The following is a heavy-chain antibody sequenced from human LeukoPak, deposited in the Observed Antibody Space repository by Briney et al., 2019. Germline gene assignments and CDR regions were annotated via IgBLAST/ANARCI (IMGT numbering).Heavy chain of an antibody. CDR1: GFTFGSYW. CDR2: INTDGGST. J-gene: IGHJ4*02. D-gene: IGHD2-2*02. Sequence: GGSLRLSCAASGFTFGSYWMHWVRQAPGKGLVWVSRINTDGGSTTYANSVKGRFAISRDNAKNTLYLQMNSLRAEDTAVYYCGRGFSIVPAGIPDYWGLGTLVTVSS. CDR3: GRGFSIVPAGIPDY. V-gene: IGHV3-74*01.